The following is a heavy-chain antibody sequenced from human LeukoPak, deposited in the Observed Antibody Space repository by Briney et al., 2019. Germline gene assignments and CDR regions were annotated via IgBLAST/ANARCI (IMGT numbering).Heavy chain of an antibody. D-gene: IGHD1-26*01. V-gene: IGHV3-30-3*01. Sequence: GGSLRLSCAASGFTFSSYAMHWVRQAPGKGLEWVAVISYDGSNKYYADSVKGRFTISRDNSKNTLYLQMNSLRAEDTAVYYCARESPGLYSGTYPYYFHYWGQGTLATVSS. CDR2: ISYDGSNK. CDR1: GFTFSSYA. CDR3: ARESPGLYSGTYPYYFHY. J-gene: IGHJ4*02.